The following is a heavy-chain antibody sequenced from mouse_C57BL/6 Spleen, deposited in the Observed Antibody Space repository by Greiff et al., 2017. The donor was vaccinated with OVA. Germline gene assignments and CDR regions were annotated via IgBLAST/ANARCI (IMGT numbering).Heavy chain of an antibody. D-gene: IGHD2-4*01. CDR3: ARPPIGLRNFDF. CDR1: GFTFSSYG. CDR2: ISSGGSYT. Sequence: EVKLVESGGDLVKPGGSLKLSCAASGFTFSSYGMSWVRKTPDKRLEWVATISSGGSYTYYPDSVKGRFTISRDNAKNPLYLQMSSLKSEDTAMYYCARPPIGLRNFDFWGTGTTVTVSS. J-gene: IGHJ1*03. V-gene: IGHV5-6*01.